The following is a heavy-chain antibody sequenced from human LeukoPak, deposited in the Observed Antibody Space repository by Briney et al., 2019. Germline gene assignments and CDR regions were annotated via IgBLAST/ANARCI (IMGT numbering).Heavy chain of an antibody. D-gene: IGHD5-18*01. J-gene: IGHJ4*02. Sequence: PGGSLRLSCAASGFTFSSYPIHWVRQAPGKGLDWVAVISDDGYNPYYSDSVKGRFTISRDNSKNTVYLQMNSLRAEDTAVYYCASIFSSGYSYSDYWGQGTLVTVSS. CDR3: ASIFSSGYSYSDY. CDR2: ISDDGYNP. CDR1: GFTFSSYP. V-gene: IGHV3-30-3*01.